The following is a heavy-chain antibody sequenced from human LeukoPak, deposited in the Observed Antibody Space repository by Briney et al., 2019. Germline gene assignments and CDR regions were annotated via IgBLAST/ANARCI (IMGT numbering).Heavy chain of an antibody. Sequence: SETLSLTCTVSGGSISSSSYYWGWIRQPPGKGLEWIGSIYYSGSTYYNPSLKSRVTISVDTSKNQFSLKLSSVTAADTAVYYCARGSTYYDFWSGYRGGQGTLVTVSS. D-gene: IGHD3-3*01. V-gene: IGHV4-39*07. J-gene: IGHJ4*02. CDR2: IYYSGST. CDR3: ARGSTYYDFWSGYR. CDR1: GGSISSSSYY.